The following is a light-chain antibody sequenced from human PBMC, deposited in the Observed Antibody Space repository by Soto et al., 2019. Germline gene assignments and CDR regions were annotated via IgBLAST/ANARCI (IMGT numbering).Light chain of an antibody. Sequence: EIVMTQSPATLFVSPGERATLSCRASQSVSSSYLAWYQQKPGQAPRLLIYRTSNRATGIPDRFSGSGSGTDFTLTISSLQSEDFAVYYCQHYNYWPYTFGQGTKVDIK. CDR2: RTS. V-gene: IGKV3D-15*01. CDR1: QSVSSSY. CDR3: QHYNYWPYT. J-gene: IGKJ2*01.